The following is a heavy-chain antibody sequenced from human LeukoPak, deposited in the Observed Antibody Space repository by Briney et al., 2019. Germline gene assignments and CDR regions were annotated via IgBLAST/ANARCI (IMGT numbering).Heavy chain of an antibody. D-gene: IGHD2-15*01. J-gene: IGHJ4*02. CDR3: ARTTVVWGFDY. Sequence: PSETLSLTCTVSGGSISSYYCSWIRQPPGEGLEWIGYIYYSGSTNYNPSLKSRVTISVDRSKNQFSLKLSSVTAADTAVYYCARTTVVWGFDYWGQGTLVTVSS. CDR1: GGSISSYY. V-gene: IGHV4-59*12. CDR2: IYYSGST.